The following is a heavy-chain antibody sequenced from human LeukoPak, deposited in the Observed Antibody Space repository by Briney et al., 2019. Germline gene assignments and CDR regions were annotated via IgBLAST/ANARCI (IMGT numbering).Heavy chain of an antibody. Sequence: SETLSLTCTVSGGSIRSSYYYWGWIRQPPGKGLEWIGSIYYSGSTNYNPSLKNRVTMSVDTSKNQFSLKLSSVTAADTAVYYCAREGLSSWYGHWGQGTLVTVSS. CDR1: GGSIRSSYYY. D-gene: IGHD6-13*01. CDR2: IYYSGST. J-gene: IGHJ4*02. V-gene: IGHV4-39*02. CDR3: AREGLSSWYGH.